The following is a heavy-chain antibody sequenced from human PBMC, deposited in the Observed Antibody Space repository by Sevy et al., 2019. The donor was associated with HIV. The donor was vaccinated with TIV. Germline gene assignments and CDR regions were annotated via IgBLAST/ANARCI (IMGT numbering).Heavy chain of an antibody. J-gene: IGHJ6*02. CDR3: TTEAQPSITIFLMDV. D-gene: IGHD3-3*01. V-gene: IGHV3-15*01. Sequence: GGSLRLSCAASGFTFSNAWMSWVRQAPGKGLEWVGRIKSKTDGGTTDYAAPVKGRFTISRDDSKNTLYLQMNSLKTEDTAVYYCTTEAQPSITIFLMDVWGQGTTVTVSS. CDR1: GFTFSNAW. CDR2: IKSKTDGGTT.